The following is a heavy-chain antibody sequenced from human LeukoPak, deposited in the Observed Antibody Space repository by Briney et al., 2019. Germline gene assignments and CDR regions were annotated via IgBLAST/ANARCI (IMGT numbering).Heavy chain of an antibody. Sequence: PSETLSLTCTVSGGSISSYYWSWIRQPPGKGLEWIGYIYYSGSANYNPSLKSRVTISVDTSKNQFSLKLSSVTAADTAVYYCARGPTTSIMVRWGQGTLVTVSS. CDR1: GGSISSYY. CDR3: ARGPTTSIMVR. V-gene: IGHV4-59*08. J-gene: IGHJ4*02. CDR2: IYYSGSA. D-gene: IGHD3-10*01.